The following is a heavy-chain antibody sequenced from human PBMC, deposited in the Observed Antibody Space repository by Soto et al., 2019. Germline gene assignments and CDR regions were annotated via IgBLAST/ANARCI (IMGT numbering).Heavy chain of an antibody. Sequence: PSEALSLTCTVYGGSISSYYWSWIRQPPGKGLEWIGYIYYSGSTNYNPSLKSRVTISVDTSKNQFSLKLSSVTAADTAVYYCARGGYDILTGYYYYGMDVWGQGTTVTVSS. D-gene: IGHD3-9*01. CDR1: GGSISSYY. CDR2: IYYSGST. V-gene: IGHV4-59*01. J-gene: IGHJ6*02. CDR3: ARGGYDILTGYYYYGMDV.